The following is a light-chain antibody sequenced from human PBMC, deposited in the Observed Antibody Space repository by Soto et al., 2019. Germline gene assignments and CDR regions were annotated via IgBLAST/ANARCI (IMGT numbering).Light chain of an antibody. CDR1: HSISSY. CDR2: GAS. J-gene: IGKJ1*01. CDR3: RQYGSSPPWT. V-gene: IGKV3-20*01. Sequence: EIVLTQSPATLSLSPGERATLSCRASHSISSYLAWYQQKPGQAPRLVIYGASNRATGIPARFSGSGAWTDFSLTISRLEPEEVAVYYCRQYGSSPPWTFGHGTKVDIK.